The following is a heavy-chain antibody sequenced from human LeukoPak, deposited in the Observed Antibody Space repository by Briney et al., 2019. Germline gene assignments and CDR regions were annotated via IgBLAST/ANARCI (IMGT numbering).Heavy chain of an antibody. CDR2: IAYDGDHK. J-gene: IGHJ6*03. CDR1: GFTLSSYA. V-gene: IGHV3-30*04. Sequence: GGSLRLSCAASGFTLSSYAMHWVRQAPGKGLEWVAVIAYDGDHKYYADSVKGRFTISRDNPKNTLYLQMNSLRAEDTAVYYCAKGGGYEAQYYYYYLDVWGKGTTVTISS. D-gene: IGHD5-12*01. CDR3: AKGGGYEAQYYYYYLDV.